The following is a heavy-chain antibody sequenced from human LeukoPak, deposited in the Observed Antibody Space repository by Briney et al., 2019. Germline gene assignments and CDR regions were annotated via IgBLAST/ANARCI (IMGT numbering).Heavy chain of an antibody. CDR2: IYYSGST. V-gene: IGHV4-30-4*08. D-gene: IGHD6-6*01. CDR3: AGGRGYSSSSRFDY. Sequence: PSQTLSLTCTVSGGSVSSGDYYWSWIRQPPGKGLEWIGYIYYSGSTYYNPSLKSRVTISVDTSKNQFSLKLSSVTAADTAVYYCAGGRGYSSSSRFDYWGQGTLVTVSS. CDR1: GGSVSSGDYY. J-gene: IGHJ4*02.